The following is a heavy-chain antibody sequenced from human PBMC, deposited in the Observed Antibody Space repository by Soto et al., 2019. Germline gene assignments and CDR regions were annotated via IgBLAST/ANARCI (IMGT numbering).Heavy chain of an antibody. J-gene: IGHJ4*02. Sequence: PSETLSLTCTVSGGPFPNGGYYWSWIRQEPGKGPEWIGYTHYSGDTSYNPSLRSRVTISTDTSKTQFSLRLRSVTSADTAVYYCARGDSQVSSVFDYWGQGMLGTVSA. D-gene: IGHD3-16*01. CDR2: THYSGDT. CDR3: ARGDSQVSSVFDY. CDR1: GGPFPNGGYY. V-gene: IGHV4-31*03.